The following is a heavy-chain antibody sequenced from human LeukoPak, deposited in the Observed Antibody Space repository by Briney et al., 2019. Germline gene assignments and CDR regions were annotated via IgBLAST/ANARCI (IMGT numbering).Heavy chain of an antibody. CDR3: ARGSRAHYGSGSYYKGGYFQH. Sequence: PSETLSLTCAVYGGSFSGYYWSWIRQPPGKGLEWIGEINHSGSTNYNPSLKSRVTISVDTSKNQFSLKLSSVTAADTAVYYCARGSRAHYGSGSYYKGGYFQHWGQGILVTVSS. V-gene: IGHV4-34*01. CDR1: GGSFSGYY. J-gene: IGHJ1*01. CDR2: INHSGST. D-gene: IGHD3-10*01.